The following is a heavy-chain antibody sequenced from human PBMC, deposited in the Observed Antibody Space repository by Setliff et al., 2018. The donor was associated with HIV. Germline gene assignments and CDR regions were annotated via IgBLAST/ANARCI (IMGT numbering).Heavy chain of an antibody. D-gene: IGHD2-8*01. CDR3: ARTGWAQLIQGAWFGP. J-gene: IGHJ5*02. Sequence: ETLSLTCAVYGGSFSGYYWSWIRQPPGKGLECIGEINHSGSTNHNPSLKSRVTISIDTSKNQFSLKLTSVTAADTAMYYCARTGWAQLIQGAWFGPWGQGVLVTVSS. V-gene: IGHV4-34*01. CDR1: GGSFSGYY. CDR2: INHSGST.